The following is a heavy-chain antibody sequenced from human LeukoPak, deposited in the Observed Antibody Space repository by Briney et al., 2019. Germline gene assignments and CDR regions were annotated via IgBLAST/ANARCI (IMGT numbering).Heavy chain of an antibody. D-gene: IGHD1-26*01. V-gene: IGHV4-34*01. CDR3: ATPTSGSYYYPGPDASDI. CDR1: GGSFSGYY. CDR2: INHSGST. Sequence: KSSETLSLTCAVYGGSFSGYYWSWIRQPPGKGLEWIGEINHSGSTNYNPSLKSRVTISVDTSKNQFSLKLSSVTAADTAVYYCATPTSGSYYYPGPDASDIWGHGTMVTVSS. J-gene: IGHJ3*02.